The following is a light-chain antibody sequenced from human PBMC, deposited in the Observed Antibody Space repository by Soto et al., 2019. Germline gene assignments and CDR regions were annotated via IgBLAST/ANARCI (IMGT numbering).Light chain of an antibody. Sequence: QSALTQPASVSGSPGQSITISFTGTSSDVGGYNYVSWYQQHPGKAPKLMIYEVSNRPSGVSNRFSGSKSGNTASLTISGLQAEDEADYYCSSYTSSSNLPYVFVTGTKLTVL. CDR1: SSDVGGYNY. CDR2: EVS. J-gene: IGLJ1*01. V-gene: IGLV2-14*01. CDR3: SSYTSSSNLPYV.